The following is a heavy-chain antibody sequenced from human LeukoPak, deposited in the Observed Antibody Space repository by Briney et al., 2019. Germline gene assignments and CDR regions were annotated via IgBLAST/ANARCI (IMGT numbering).Heavy chain of an antibody. D-gene: IGHD3-10*01. V-gene: IGHV4-34*01. CDR1: GGSFSGYY. Sequence: SETLSLTCAVYGGSFSGYYWSWIRQPPGKGLEWIGEINHSGSTNYNPSLKSRVTISVDTSKNQFSLKLSSVTAADTAVYYCASDQRGDYGSGSYYSDYWGQGTLVTVSS. CDR2: INHSGST. CDR3: ASDQRGDYGSGSYYSDY. J-gene: IGHJ4*02.